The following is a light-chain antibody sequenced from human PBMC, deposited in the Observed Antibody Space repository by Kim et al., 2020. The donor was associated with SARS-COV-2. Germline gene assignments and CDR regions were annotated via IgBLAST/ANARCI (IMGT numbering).Light chain of an antibody. CDR3: QQYGSSRLT. Sequence: EIVLTQSPGTLSLSPGERATLSCRASQSVSNNYLAWYQQKPGQAPRLLIYGASFRATGIPDRFSGSGSGTDFTLTINRLEPEDFAVYYCQQYGSSRLTFGGGTKVDIK. J-gene: IGKJ4*01. CDR2: GAS. CDR1: QSVSNNY. V-gene: IGKV3-20*01.